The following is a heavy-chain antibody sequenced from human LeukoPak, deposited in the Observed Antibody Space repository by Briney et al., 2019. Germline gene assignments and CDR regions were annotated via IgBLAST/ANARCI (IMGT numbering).Heavy chain of an antibody. V-gene: IGHV1-69*13. J-gene: IGHJ6*02. CDR1: GGTFSSYA. CDR2: IIPIFGTA. CDR3: ARTGYSSSWYVSYYYYGMDV. Sequence: ASVKVSCKASGGTFSSYAISWVRQAPGQGLEWMGGIIPIFGTANYAQKFQGRVTITADESTSTAYMELSSLRSEDTAVYYCARTGYSSSWYVSYYYYGMDVWGQGTTVTVSS. D-gene: IGHD6-13*01.